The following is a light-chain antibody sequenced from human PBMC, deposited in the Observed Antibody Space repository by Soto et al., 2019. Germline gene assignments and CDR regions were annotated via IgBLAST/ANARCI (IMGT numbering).Light chain of an antibody. Sequence: EIVLMQSPGTLSLSPGEGATLSCRASQSVNNNYLAWYQQRPGQAPTVLIFDTSRRATGVPDRFSGSGSGTDFTLRISRVEPDDFALYYCQQYTTSPFTFGPGTKVDVK. CDR2: DTS. V-gene: IGKV3-20*01. CDR1: QSVNNNY. J-gene: IGKJ3*01. CDR3: QQYTTSPFT.